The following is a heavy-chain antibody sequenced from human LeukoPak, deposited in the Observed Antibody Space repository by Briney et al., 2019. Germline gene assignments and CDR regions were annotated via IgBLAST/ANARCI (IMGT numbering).Heavy chain of an antibody. CDR1: GFTFDDYA. J-gene: IGHJ4*02. Sequence: PGGSLRLSCAASGFTFDDYAMHWVRQAPGKGLEWVSGISWNSGSIGYADSVKGRFTISRDNAKNSLYLQMNSLRAEDTALYYCAKDTDYYYDSRGRFDYWGQGTLVTVSS. CDR3: AKDTDYYYDSRGRFDY. D-gene: IGHD3-22*01. V-gene: IGHV3-9*01. CDR2: ISWNSGSI.